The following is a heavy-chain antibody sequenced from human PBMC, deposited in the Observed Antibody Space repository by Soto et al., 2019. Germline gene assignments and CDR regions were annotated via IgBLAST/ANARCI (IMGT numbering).Heavy chain of an antibody. CDR2: IYHSGST. D-gene: IGHD6-19*01. CDR1: GGSVSSTNW. CDR3: ARDRAVSARGSFDY. V-gene: IGHV4-4*02. Sequence: QVQLQESGPGLVEPSGTLSLTCAVSGGSVSSTNWWSWVRQPPGKGLEWIGEIYHSGSTYYNPSLKSRVTISVDKSKNQFSLRLSSGTAADTAVYFCARDRAVSARGSFDYWGQGTLVTVSS. J-gene: IGHJ4*02.